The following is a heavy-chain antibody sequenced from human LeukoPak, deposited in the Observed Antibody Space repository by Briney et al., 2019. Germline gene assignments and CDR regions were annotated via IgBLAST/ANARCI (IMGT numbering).Heavy chain of an antibody. CDR2: INHSGST. V-gene: IGHV4-34*01. D-gene: IGHD6-13*01. Sequence: SETLSLTCAVYGGSFSGYYWSWIRQPPGKGLEWIGEINHSGSTNYNPSLKSRVTISVDKSKNQFSLKLSSVTAADTAVYYCARGPSRRQQLAPYYYYYYMDVWGKGTTVTVSS. CDR1: GGSFSGYY. CDR3: ARGPSRRQQLAPYYYYYYMDV. J-gene: IGHJ6*03.